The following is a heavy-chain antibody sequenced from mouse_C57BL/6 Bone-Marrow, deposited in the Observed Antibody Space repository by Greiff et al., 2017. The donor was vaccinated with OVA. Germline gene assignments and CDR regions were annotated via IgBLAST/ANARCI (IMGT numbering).Heavy chain of an antibody. CDR1: GYAFSSSW. D-gene: IGHD1-1*01. CDR2: IYPGDGDT. Sequence: VKVVESGPELVKPGASVKISCKASGYAFSSSWMNWVKQRPGKGLEWIGRIYPGDGDTNYNGKFKGKATLTADKSSSTAYMQLSSLTSEDSAVYFCARYGAMDYWGQGTSVTVSS. CDR3: ARYGAMDY. J-gene: IGHJ4*01. V-gene: IGHV1-82*01.